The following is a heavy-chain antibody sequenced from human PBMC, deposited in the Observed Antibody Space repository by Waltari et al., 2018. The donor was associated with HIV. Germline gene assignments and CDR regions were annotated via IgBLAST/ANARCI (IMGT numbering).Heavy chain of an antibody. CDR1: GSTFTSSG. Sequence: HVQLVQSGAEVKKPGASVKVSCKASGSTFTSSGISWVRLSPGQGLEWMGWISAYNGNTNDAQKLQGRVTMTTDTSTSTAYMELRSLRSDDTAVYYCARDSSGWYAEIDAFDIWGQGTMVTVSS. CDR3: ARDSSGWYAEIDAFDI. CDR2: ISAYNGNT. J-gene: IGHJ3*02. D-gene: IGHD6-19*01. V-gene: IGHV1-18*01.